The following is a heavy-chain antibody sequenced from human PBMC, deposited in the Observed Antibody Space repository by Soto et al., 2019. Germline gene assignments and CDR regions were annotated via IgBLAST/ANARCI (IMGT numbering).Heavy chain of an antibody. CDR1: GFTFSSYA. J-gene: IGHJ5*02. CDR3: AAYGGFYDSSGS. CDR2: ISYDGSNK. V-gene: IGHV3-30-3*01. D-gene: IGHD3-22*01. Sequence: GGSLRLSCAASGFTFSSYAMHWVRQAPGKGLEWVAVISYDGSNKYYADSVKGRFTISRDNSESTLYLQMNSLRAEDTAVYYCAAYGGFYDSSGSWGQGTLVTVSS.